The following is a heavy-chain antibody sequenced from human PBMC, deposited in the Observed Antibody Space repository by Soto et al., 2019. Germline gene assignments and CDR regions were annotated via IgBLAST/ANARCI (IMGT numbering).Heavy chain of an antibody. Sequence: QVQLVQSGAEVKKPGSSVKVSCKASGGTFSSYTISWVRQAPGQGLEWMGRIIPILGIANYAQKFQGRVTIXAXKXXSRAYMELSSLRSEDTAVYYCAMEYCSSTSCYRDYWGQGTLVTVSS. CDR1: GGTFSSYT. D-gene: IGHD2-2*02. J-gene: IGHJ4*02. CDR2: IIPILGIA. CDR3: AMEYCSSTSCYRDY. V-gene: IGHV1-69*02.